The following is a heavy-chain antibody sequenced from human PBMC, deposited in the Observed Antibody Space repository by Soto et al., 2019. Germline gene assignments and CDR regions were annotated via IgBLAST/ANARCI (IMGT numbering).Heavy chain of an antibody. J-gene: IGHJ5*02. CDR2: INHSGST. D-gene: IGHD1-20*01. CDR1: VGSFIGYY. V-gene: IGHV4-34*01. CDR3: ARGSYNWNHRADTTHWFDP. Sequence: SETLPITGAVYVGSFIGYYWSWIRQPPGKGLEWIGEINHSGSTNYNPSLKSRVTISVDTSKNQFSLKLSSVTAADTAVYYCARGSYNWNHRADTTHWFDPWGQGTLVTVSS.